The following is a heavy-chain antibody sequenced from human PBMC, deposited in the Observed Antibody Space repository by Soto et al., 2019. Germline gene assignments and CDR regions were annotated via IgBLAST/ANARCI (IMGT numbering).Heavy chain of an antibody. CDR3: ARVGLGYCSGGSCYRWFDP. Sequence: TLSLTCTVSGGSISSGDYYWSWIRQPPGKSLEWLALIDWDDDKYYSTSLKTRLTISKDTSKNQVVLKMTNMDPVDTATYYCARVGLGYCSGGSCYRWFDPWGQGTLVTVSS. D-gene: IGHD2-15*01. CDR1: GGSISSGDYY. V-gene: IGHV2-70*18. J-gene: IGHJ5*02. CDR2: IDWDDDK.